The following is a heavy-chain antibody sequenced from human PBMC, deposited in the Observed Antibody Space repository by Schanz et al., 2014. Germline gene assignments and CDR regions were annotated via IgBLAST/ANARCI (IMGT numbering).Heavy chain of an antibody. CDR2: ISPYTGNT. Sequence: QVQLVQSGDEVKKPGASVKVSCKTSGYTFSDYGITWVRQAPGQGLEWVGWISPYTGNTHYFDKREGRVTMTTDAPTSTAYVELRSMRSDDTAMYYCATMWGYCTATACQILEVLDVWGQGTMVTVSS. V-gene: IGHV1-18*01. J-gene: IGHJ3*01. D-gene: IGHD2-8*02. CDR1: GYTFSDYG. CDR3: ATMWGYCTATACQILEVLDV.